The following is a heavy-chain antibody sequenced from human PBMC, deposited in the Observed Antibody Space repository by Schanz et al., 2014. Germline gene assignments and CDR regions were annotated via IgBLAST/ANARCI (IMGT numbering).Heavy chain of an antibody. CDR3: ARGGGPEDVFDI. V-gene: IGHV1-69*04. Sequence: VQLEQSGAEVKKPGSSVKVSCKASGGTFSSFGINWVRQAPGQGLEWMGRIIPSLGLAKYEQKFQDKVTITADTSTTTAYMELSSLRSDDTDVYYCARGGGPEDVFDIWGQGTILTVSS. CDR1: GGTFSSFG. J-gene: IGHJ3*02. D-gene: IGHD5-12*01. CDR2: IIPSLGLA.